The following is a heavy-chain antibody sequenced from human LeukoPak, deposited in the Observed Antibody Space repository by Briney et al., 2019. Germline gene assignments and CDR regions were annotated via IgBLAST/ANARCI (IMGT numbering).Heavy chain of an antibody. D-gene: IGHD5-18*01. J-gene: IGHJ4*02. CDR2: MYYSGNT. CDR1: GGSVITTNYY. Sequence: SETLSLTCTVSGGSVITTNYYGGWIRQPPGKGLEWIGSMYYSGNTYYNPSLRSRVAISVDTSKNQFSLNLSSVTAADTAVYFCARARGYSYAFDHWGQGALVTVSS. V-gene: IGHV4-39*07. CDR3: ARARGYSYAFDH.